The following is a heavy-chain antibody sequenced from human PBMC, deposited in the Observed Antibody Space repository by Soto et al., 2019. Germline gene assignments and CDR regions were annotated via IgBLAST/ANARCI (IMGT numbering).Heavy chain of an antibody. CDR1: GFTFSSSW. D-gene: IGHD3-10*01. V-gene: IGHV3-74*01. Sequence: EVQLVESGGGLVQPGGSLRLSCAASGFTFSSSWMHWVRQAPGKGLVWVSRINSGASTTNYADSVKGRFTISRDNARNTLYPQIDRLKADDTAVYDCARGPTGGFGYDYWGQGTLVTVSS. CDR2: INSGASTT. J-gene: IGHJ4*02. CDR3: ARGPTGGFGYDY.